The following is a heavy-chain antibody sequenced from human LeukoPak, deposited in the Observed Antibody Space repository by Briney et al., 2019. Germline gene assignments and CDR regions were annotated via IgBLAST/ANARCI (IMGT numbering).Heavy chain of an antibody. V-gene: IGHV3-21*01. Sequence: GGSLRLSCAASGFTVSSNYMSWVRQAPGKGLEWVSSISSSSSYIYYADSVKGRFTISRDNAKNSLYLQMNSLRAEDTAVYYCARDSANYDSRPSPLDYWGQGTLVTVSS. CDR1: GFTVSSNY. J-gene: IGHJ4*02. CDR2: ISSSSSYI. CDR3: ARDSANYDSRPSPLDY. D-gene: IGHD3-22*01.